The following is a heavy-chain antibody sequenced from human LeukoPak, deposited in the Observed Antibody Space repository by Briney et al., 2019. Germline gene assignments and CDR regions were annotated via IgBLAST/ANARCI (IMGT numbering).Heavy chain of an antibody. J-gene: IGHJ4*02. CDR2: ISYSGST. D-gene: IGHD6-19*01. Sequence: SETLSLTCTVSGGFISSYYWIWIRQPPGKGLEWIGYISYSGSTNYNPSLKSRVTISVDTSKNQFSLKLSSVTAADTAVYYCARRDNSGWTYFDYWGQGTLVTVSS. CDR1: GGFISSYY. V-gene: IGHV4-59*01. CDR3: ARRDNSGWTYFDY.